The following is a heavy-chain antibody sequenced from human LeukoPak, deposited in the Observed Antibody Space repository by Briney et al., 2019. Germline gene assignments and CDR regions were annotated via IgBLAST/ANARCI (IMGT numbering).Heavy chain of an antibody. CDR1: GFPFSTYY. CDR3: VTSSGYSSTWGAFDI. Sequence: GASVKVSYKTSGFPFSTYYMHWVRQAPGQGLEWMGWMHGYSGDTNYAQKFQGAASMTRDTSTSTAYMELSGLKYDDTAVYYCVTSSGYSSTWGAFDIWGQGTKVTVSS. D-gene: IGHD6-6*01. CDR2: MHGYSGDT. J-gene: IGHJ3*02. V-gene: IGHV1-2*02.